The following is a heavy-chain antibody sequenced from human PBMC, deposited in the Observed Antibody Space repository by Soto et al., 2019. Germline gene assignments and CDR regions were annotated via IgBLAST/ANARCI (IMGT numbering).Heavy chain of an antibody. CDR2: IAYDGGQK. D-gene: IGHD2-8*01. CDR1: GLTFTSHG. V-gene: IGHV3-33*01. CDR3: LRDRALSYLDS. J-gene: IGHJ4*02. Sequence: QVQLVESGGGVVQPWRSLRLSCSASGLTFTSHGFHWVRQAPGKGLEWVAFIAYDGGQKYYAEAVNVRFTISRDDSKNTLYLQMNSLRADDTAVYYCLRDRALSYLDSWGQGTLVTVSS.